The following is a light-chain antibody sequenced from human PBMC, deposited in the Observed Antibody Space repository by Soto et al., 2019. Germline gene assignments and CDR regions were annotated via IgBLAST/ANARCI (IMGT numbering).Light chain of an antibody. CDR3: QQLNSYPIT. Sequence: DIQMTQFPSPLIGSXGDRVTIPXXASQTISTYLNWYQQKPGKAPKLLIYGASSLQSGVPPRFSGSGSGTDFTLTISSLQPEDFATYYCQQLNSYPITFGQGTRLEIK. CDR2: GAS. CDR1: QTISTY. J-gene: IGKJ5*01. V-gene: IGKV1-39*01.